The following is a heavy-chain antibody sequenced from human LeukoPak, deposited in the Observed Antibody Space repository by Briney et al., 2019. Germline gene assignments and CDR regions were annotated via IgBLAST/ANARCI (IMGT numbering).Heavy chain of an antibody. CDR3: ARHYRSSPDFDY. J-gene: IGHJ4*02. D-gene: IGHD6-6*01. Sequence: GESLKISCKGSGYSFTTYWIGWVRQMPGKGLEWMGTIYPGDSDTTYSPSFQGQVTISADKSINTAYLQWSSLKASDTAMYYCARHYRSSPDFDYWGQGTLVTVSS. V-gene: IGHV5-51*01. CDR2: IYPGDSDT. CDR1: GYSFTTYW.